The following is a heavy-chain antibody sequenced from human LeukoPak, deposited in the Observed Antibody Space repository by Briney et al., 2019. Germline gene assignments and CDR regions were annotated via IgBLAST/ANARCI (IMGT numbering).Heavy chain of an antibody. CDR2: INHSGST. J-gene: IGHJ4*02. D-gene: IGHD3-3*01. CDR3: ARRHKRITIFGVAQGGVDY. V-gene: IGHV4-34*01. Sequence: MPSETLSLTCAVYGGSFSGYYWSWIRQPPGKGLEWIGEINHSGSTNYNPSLKSRVTISVDTSKNQFSLKLSSVTAADTAVYYCARRHKRITIFGVAQGGVDYWGQGTLVTVSS. CDR1: GGSFSGYY.